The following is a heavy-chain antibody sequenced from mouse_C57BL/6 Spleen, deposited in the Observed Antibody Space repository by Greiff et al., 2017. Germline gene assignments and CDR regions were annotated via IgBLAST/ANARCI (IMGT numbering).Heavy chain of an antibody. CDR3: ARPYDYDGLDY. CDR1: GYTFTDYN. CDR2: INPNNGGT. Sequence: EVKLMESGPELVKPGASVKMSCKASGYTFTDYNMHWVKQSHGKSLEWIGYINPNNGGTSYNQKFKGKATLTVNKSSSTAYMELRSLTSEDSAVYYCARPYDYDGLDYWGQGTTLTVSS. V-gene: IGHV1-22*01. D-gene: IGHD2-4*01. J-gene: IGHJ2*01.